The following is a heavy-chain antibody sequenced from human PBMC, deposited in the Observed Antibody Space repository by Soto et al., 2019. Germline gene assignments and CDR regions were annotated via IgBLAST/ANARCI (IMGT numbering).Heavy chain of an antibody. Sequence: EVQLLESGGGLVQPGGSLRLSCAASGFTFSSYAMSWVRQAPGKGLEWVSAISGSGGSTYYADSVKGRFTISRDNSKNTRYRQMISLRAEETAVYYCAKASGGFGEFDYWGQGTLVTVSS. D-gene: IGHD3-10*01. J-gene: IGHJ4*02. CDR2: ISGSGGST. V-gene: IGHV3-23*01. CDR3: AKASGGFGEFDY. CDR1: GFTFSSYA.